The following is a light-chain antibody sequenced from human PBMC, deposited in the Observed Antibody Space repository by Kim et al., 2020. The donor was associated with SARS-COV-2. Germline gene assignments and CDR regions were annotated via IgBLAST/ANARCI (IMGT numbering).Light chain of an antibody. J-gene: IGLJ2*01. CDR3: QVWASATDHVV. Sequence: SYELTQPPSVSVASGKTSRIACGGDNIGSKSVHWYQQKPGQAPVLVIYYDTDRPSGIPERFSGSNSGNAATLTISRVEAGDEADYYCQVWASATDHVVFG. CDR2: YDT. CDR1: NIGSKS. V-gene: IGLV3-21*04.